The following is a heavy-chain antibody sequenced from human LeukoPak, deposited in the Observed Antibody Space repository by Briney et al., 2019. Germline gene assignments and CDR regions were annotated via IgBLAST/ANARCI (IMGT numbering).Heavy chain of an antibody. CDR2: INPNSGGT. CDR1: GYTFTGYY. V-gene: IGHV1-2*02. CDR3: ARGSGASGIYGMDV. D-gene: IGHD3-10*01. J-gene: IGHJ6*02. Sequence: GASVKVSCKASGYTFTGYYMHWVRQAPGQGLEWMGWINPNSGGTNYAQKFQGRVTKTRDTSISTAYMELSRLRADDTAVYYCARGSGASGIYGMDVWGQGTTVTVSS.